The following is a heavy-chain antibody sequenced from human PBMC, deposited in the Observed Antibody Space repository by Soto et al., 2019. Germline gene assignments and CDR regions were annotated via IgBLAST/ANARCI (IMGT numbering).Heavy chain of an antibody. V-gene: IGHV3-23*01. CDR3: AKDGGWSLAVAGLFDY. J-gene: IGHJ4*02. Sequence: XGGSLRLSCVASGSTFSRDDMSWVRQAPGRGLEWVSGISDSGGSTYYADSVKGRFTISRDNAKNTLYLQMKSLRVEDTALYYCAKDGGWSLAVAGLFDYWGPGTQVTVSS. D-gene: IGHD6-19*01. CDR2: ISDSGGST. CDR1: GSTFSRDD.